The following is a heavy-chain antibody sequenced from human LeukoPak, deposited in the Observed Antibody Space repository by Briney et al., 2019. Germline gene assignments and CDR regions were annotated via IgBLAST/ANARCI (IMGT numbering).Heavy chain of an antibody. CDR3: ARVRGYDYGDPLRPDFDY. CDR2: IYYSGST. CDR1: GYSISSGYY. J-gene: IGHJ4*02. Sequence: SETLSLTCTVSGYSISSGYYWGWIRQPPGKGLEWIGSIYYSGSTYYNPSLKSRVTISVDTSKNQFSLKLSSVTAADTAVYYCARVRGYDYGDPLRPDFDYWGQGTLVTVSS. V-gene: IGHV4-38-2*02. D-gene: IGHD4-17*01.